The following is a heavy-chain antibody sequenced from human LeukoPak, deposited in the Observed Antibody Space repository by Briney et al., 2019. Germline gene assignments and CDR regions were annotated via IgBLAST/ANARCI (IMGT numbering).Heavy chain of an antibody. CDR1: GGSISSNSHY. D-gene: IGHD2-21*01. J-gene: IGHJ4*02. V-gene: IGHV4-39*01. CDR3: AREEASVGDY. Sequence: SETLSLTCTVSGGSISSNSHYWAWIRQPPGKGLEWIGSIHYSGSTFYSPSLKSRVTISADTSKNQFSLILTSVTASDTAVYYCAREEASVGDYWGQGILVTVS. CDR2: IHYSGST.